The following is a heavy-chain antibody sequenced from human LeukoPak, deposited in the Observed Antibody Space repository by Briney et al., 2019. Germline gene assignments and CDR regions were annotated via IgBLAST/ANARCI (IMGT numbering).Heavy chain of an antibody. Sequence: SVKVSCKASGGTFSSYAISWVRQAPGQGLEWMGRIIPILGIANYAQKFQGRVTITADKSTSTAYMELSSLRSEDTAVYYCARDRTYGVFDYWAREPWSPSPQ. D-gene: IGHD4-17*01. CDR1: GGTFSSYA. CDR3: ARDRTYGVFDY. J-gene: IGHJ4*02. V-gene: IGHV1-69*04. CDR2: IIPILGIA.